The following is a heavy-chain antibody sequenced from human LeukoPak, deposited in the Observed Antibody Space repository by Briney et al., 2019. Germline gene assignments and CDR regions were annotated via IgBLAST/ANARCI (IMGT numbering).Heavy chain of an antibody. V-gene: IGHV3-33*01. CDR1: GSTFSSYG. CDR3: ARAGQWLAPGGVDY. D-gene: IGHD6-19*01. J-gene: IGHJ4*02. CDR2: MWYDGSNK. Sequence: GRSLRLSCAASGSTFSSYGMHWVRQAPGKGLEWVAVMWYDGSNKYYADSVKGRFTISRDNSKNTLYLQMNSLRAEDTAVYYCARAGQWLAPGGVDYWGQGTLVTVSS.